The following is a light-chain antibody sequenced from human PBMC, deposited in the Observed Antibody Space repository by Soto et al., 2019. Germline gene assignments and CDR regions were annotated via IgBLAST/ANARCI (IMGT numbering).Light chain of an antibody. V-gene: IGLV2-14*01. CDR1: SSDVGGYNY. CDR2: EVS. J-gene: IGLJ3*02. Sequence: QSVLTQPASVSGSPGLSITISCTGTSSDVGGYNYLSWYQQHPGKAPRVMIYEVSNRPSGVSNRFSGSKSGNTASLTISGLQAEDEADYFCSSYTTSGTPVFGGGTKVTVL. CDR3: SSYTTSGTPV.